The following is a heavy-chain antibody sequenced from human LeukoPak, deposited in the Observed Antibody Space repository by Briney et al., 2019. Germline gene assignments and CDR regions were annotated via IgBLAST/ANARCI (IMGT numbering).Heavy chain of an antibody. V-gene: IGHV3-7*05. Sequence: PGGSLRLSCAASGFTFSRYWVRWVRRAPGKGLEGVANKKEDGREKYYVDSVKGRFTISRDNAKNSLYLQMNSLRAEDTAVYYCASQFWWAAVAGTALDYWGQGARVTVSS. J-gene: IGHJ4*02. CDR3: ASQFWWAAVAGTALDY. CDR2: KKEDGREK. CDR1: GFTFSRYW. D-gene: IGHD6-19*01.